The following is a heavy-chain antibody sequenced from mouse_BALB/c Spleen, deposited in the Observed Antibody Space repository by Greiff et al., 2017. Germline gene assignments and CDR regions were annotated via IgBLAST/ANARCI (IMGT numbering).Heavy chain of an antibody. CDR2: ISYSGST. Sequence: DVKLQESGPGLVKPSQSLSLTCTVTGYSITSDYAWNWIRQFPGNKLEWMGYISYSGSTSYNPSLKSRISITRDTSKNQFFLQLNSVTTEDTATYYCARHYGNSPFAYWGQGTLVTVSA. J-gene: IGHJ3*01. D-gene: IGHD2-1*01. CDR3: ARHYGNSPFAY. CDR1: GYSITSDYA. V-gene: IGHV3-2*02.